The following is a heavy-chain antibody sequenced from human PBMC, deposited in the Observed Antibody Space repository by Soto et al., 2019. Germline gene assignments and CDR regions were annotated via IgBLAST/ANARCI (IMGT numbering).Heavy chain of an antibody. V-gene: IGHV4-38-2*01. D-gene: IGHD2-21*02. CDR3: ARSGVTGIVIPSHWFDP. CDR1: GGSIISTYW. CDR2: IYHSGTT. J-gene: IGHJ5*02. Sequence: PSETLSLTCAVSGGSIISTYWWAWIRQSPGEGRVWSGSIYHSGTTYSNPSLESRVIISVHTSESRFALRLTSVAAADSAVYYCARSGVTGIVIPSHWFDPWGQGTLVTVYS.